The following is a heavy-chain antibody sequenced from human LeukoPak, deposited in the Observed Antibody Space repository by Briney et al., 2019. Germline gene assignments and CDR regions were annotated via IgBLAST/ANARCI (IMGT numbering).Heavy chain of an antibody. J-gene: IGHJ4*02. CDR1: GFTFGDYA. Sequence: GGSLRLSCTASGFTFGDYAMSWVRQAPRKGLEWVGFIRSKAYGGTTEYAASVKGRFTISRDDSKSIAYLQMNSLKTEDTAMYYCTTAGFDYWGQGTLVTVSS. CDR3: TTAGFDY. D-gene: IGHD2-21*02. CDR2: IRSKAYGGTT. V-gene: IGHV3-49*04.